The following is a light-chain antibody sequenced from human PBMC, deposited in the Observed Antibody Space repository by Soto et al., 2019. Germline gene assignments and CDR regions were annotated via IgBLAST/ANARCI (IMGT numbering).Light chain of an antibody. CDR2: KAS. CDR1: QSISSW. CDR3: QQYYLSWT. V-gene: IGKV1-5*03. Sequence: DIPMTQSPSTLSASVGDRVTITCRASQSISSWLAWYQQKPGKAPKLLIYKASSLESGVPSRFSGSGSGTEFTLTISSLQPDDFATYYCQQYYLSWTFGQGTRVEIK. J-gene: IGKJ1*01.